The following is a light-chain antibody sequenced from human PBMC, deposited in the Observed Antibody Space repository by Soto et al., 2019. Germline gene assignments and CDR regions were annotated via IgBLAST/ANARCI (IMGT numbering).Light chain of an antibody. CDR2: KAS. V-gene: IGKV1-5*03. CDR1: QSMSDW. J-gene: IGKJ1*01. CDR3: QQYNSYSPT. Sequence: DIQMTQSPSTLSASVGDRVTITCRASQSMSDWLAWYQQKPGKAPNLLIYKASSLKSGVPSRFSGSGSGTEFALTISSLQPDDSATYYCQQYNSYSPTFGQGTKVEIK.